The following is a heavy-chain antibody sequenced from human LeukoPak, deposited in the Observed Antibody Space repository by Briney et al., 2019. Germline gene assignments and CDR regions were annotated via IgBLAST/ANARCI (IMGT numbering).Heavy chain of an antibody. CDR1: GFTVSSNY. Sequence: PGGSLRLSCAASGFTVSSNYMTWVRQAPGKGLEWVSVIYSGGSTYYADSVKGRFTISRDNSKNTLYLQMSSLRAEDTAVFYCARYLTGWPSAFDIWGQGTMVTVSS. CDR3: ARYLTGWPSAFDI. J-gene: IGHJ3*02. CDR2: IYSGGST. D-gene: IGHD6-19*01. V-gene: IGHV3-66*01.